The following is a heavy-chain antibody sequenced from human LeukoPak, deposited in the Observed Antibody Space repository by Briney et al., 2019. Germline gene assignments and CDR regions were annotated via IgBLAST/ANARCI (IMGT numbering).Heavy chain of an antibody. CDR3: AREYDLLTAYYTDLGY. D-gene: IGHD3-9*01. V-gene: IGHV3-23*01. Sequence: PSETLSLTCAVYGGSFSGHYWTWIRQAPGKGLEWVSAITSGGDSTFYAHSVKGRFTISRDNSKNTLYLQMNSLRAEDTAVYYCAREYDLLTAYYTDLGYWGQGTLVTVSS. CDR1: GGSFSGHY. J-gene: IGHJ4*02. CDR2: ITSGGDST.